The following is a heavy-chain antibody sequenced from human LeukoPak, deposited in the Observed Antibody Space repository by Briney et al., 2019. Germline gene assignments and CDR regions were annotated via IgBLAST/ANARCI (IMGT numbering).Heavy chain of an antibody. D-gene: IGHD2-15*01. J-gene: IGHJ3*02. CDR3: ARAVDCSGGSCYLDAFDI. Sequence: SETLSLTCTVSGGSISSYYWSWIRQPPVKGLEWIGYIYYSGSTNYNPSLKSRVTISVDTSKNQFSLKLSSVTAADTAVYYCARAVDCSGGSCYLDAFDIWGQGTMVTVSS. CDR2: IYYSGST. V-gene: IGHV4-59*01. CDR1: GGSISSYY.